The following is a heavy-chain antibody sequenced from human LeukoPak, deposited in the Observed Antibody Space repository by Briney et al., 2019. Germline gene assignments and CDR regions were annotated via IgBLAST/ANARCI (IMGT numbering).Heavy chain of an antibody. J-gene: IGHJ4*02. D-gene: IGHD3-3*01. CDR3: ARDFTPEWFDIH. CDR1: GFSFSSHG. V-gene: IGHV3-30*03. CDR2: ISYDGSDE. Sequence: PWGVLRLSCAASGFSFSSHGMHWVRQAPGKGLEWVGVISYDGSDEYYTDSVKGRFTISRDNSKNTVYLQMNSLRADDTAVYYCARDFTPEWFDIHWGQRTLVTVS.